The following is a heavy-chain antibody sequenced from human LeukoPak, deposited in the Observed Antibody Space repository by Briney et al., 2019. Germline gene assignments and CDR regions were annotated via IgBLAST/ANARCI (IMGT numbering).Heavy chain of an antibody. CDR1: GGTFSSYA. D-gene: IGHD1-26*01. J-gene: IGHJ4*02. CDR2: IIPIFGTA. V-gene: IGHV1-69*13. Sequence: ASVKVSCKASGGTFSSYAISWVRQAPGQGLEWMGGIIPIFGTANYAQKFQGRVTITADESTSTAYMELSSLRSEDTAVYYCARSPKSIVGATRGFDYWGQGTLVTVSS. CDR3: ARSPKSIVGATRGFDY.